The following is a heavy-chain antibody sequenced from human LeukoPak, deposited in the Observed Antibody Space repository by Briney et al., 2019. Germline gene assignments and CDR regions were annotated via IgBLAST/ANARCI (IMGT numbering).Heavy chain of an antibody. CDR2: ISNTGSII. CDR1: GFTFTSFE. J-gene: IGHJ4*02. Sequence: GGSLRLSCAASGFTFTSFEMNWVRQAPGKGLEWVSYISNTGSIIYYADSVRGRFTISRDNARNSLYLQMNSLRAEDTAVYYCARESAMFKFAYWGQGTLVTVSS. V-gene: IGHV3-48*03. CDR3: ARESAMFKFAY. D-gene: IGHD5-18*01.